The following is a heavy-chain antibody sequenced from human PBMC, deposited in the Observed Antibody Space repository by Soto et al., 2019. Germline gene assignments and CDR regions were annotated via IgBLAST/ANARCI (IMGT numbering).Heavy chain of an antibody. V-gene: IGHV2-26*01. CDR3: ARIPRPTYYCSGGSCYSLTRYYYYYGMDV. Sequence: SGPTLVNPTETLTLTCTVSGFSLSNARMGVSWIRQPPGKALEWLAHIFSNDEKSYSTSLKSRLTISKDTSKSQVVLTMTNMDPVDTATYYCARIPRPTYYCSGGSCYSLTRYYYYYGMDVWGQGTTVTVSS. J-gene: IGHJ6*02. CDR2: IFSNDEK. D-gene: IGHD2-15*01. CDR1: GFSLSNARMG.